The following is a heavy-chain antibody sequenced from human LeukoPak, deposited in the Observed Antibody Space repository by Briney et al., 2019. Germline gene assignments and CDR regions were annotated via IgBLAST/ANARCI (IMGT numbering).Heavy chain of an antibody. D-gene: IGHD2-8*01. CDR2: INPNSGGT. Sequence: ASVKVSCKASGYTFTGYYLHWVRQAPGQELEWMGWINPNSGGTNYAQKFQGRVTMTRDTSIRTAYMELSRLRSDDTAVYYCAMGGDIVRMVYAIEDYWGQGTLVTVSS. CDR3: AMGGDIVRMVYAIEDY. V-gene: IGHV1-2*02. J-gene: IGHJ4*02. CDR1: GYTFTGYY.